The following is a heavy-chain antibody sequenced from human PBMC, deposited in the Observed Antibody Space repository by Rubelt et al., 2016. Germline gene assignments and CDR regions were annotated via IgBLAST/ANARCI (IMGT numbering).Heavy chain of an antibody. J-gene: IGHJ4*02. Sequence: VQLVESGGGLVQPGRSLRLSCAASGFTFSSYAMHWVRQAPGKGLEWVAVISYDGSNKYYAESVKCRFTISRDNSKNTLYLQMNSLRAEDTAVYYCAIATRPFRTPAPFCCYWGQGTLVTVSS. V-gene: IGHV3-30*04. CDR3: AIATRPFRTPAPFCCY. CDR2: ISYDGSNK. CDR1: GFTFSSYA. D-gene: IGHD1-14*01.